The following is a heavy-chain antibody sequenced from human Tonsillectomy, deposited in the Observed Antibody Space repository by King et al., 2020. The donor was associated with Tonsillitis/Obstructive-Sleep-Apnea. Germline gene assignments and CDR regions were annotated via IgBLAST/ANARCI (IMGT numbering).Heavy chain of an antibody. D-gene: IGHD5-12*01. Sequence: QLVQSGAEVKKPGSSVKVSCKASGGTFSSYAISWVRQAPGQGLEWMGGIIPIFGTANYAQKFQGRVTITADESTSTAYMELSSLRSGDTAVYYCATYSGSGSEDYYYYYMDVWGKGTTVTVSS. J-gene: IGHJ6*03. CDR1: GGTFSSYA. V-gene: IGHV1-69*12. CDR2: IIPIFGTA. CDR3: ATYSGSGSEDYYYYYMDV.